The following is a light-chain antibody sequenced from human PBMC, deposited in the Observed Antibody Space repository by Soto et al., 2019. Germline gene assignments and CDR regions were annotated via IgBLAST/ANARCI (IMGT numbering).Light chain of an antibody. CDR3: CSYADTNTYV. Sequence: QSVLTQPASVSGSPGQSITISRTGTGSDVGNYNFVSWYQHHPGKAPKLLIYAGSGRPSGVSYRFSGARSGNTASLTISGLQAADEADYYCCSYADTNTYVFGPGTKVTVL. CDR2: AGS. CDR1: GSDVGNYNF. V-gene: IGLV2-23*01. J-gene: IGLJ1*01.